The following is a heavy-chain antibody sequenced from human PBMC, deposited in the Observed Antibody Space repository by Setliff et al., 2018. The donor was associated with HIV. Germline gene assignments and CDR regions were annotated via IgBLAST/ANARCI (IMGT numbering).Heavy chain of an antibody. CDR3: AGHFYYSGSGIWAGLDS. CDR1: GVSISNYY. J-gene: IGHJ4*02. Sequence: SETLSLTCTVSGVSISNYYWSWIRQPAGKGLEWIGRIYTSGNTNYNPSLKSLVTMSVDTSKKQFSLKLTSVTAADTAVYYCAGHFYYSGSGIWAGLDSWGQGTLVTVSS. CDR2: IYTSGNT. D-gene: IGHD3-10*01. V-gene: IGHV4-4*07.